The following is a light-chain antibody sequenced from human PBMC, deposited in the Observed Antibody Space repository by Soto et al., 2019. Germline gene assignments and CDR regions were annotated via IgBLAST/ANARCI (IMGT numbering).Light chain of an antibody. Sequence: DIQMTQSPSTLSVSVGDRVTITCRASQSISSWLAWYQQKPGKAPKLLIYDSSSLESGVPSRFSGSGSGTEFTLTISSLQPDDFATYYCQQYNSNSRTFGQGTKVEIK. CDR3: QQYNSNSRT. J-gene: IGKJ1*01. V-gene: IGKV1-5*01. CDR2: DSS. CDR1: QSISSW.